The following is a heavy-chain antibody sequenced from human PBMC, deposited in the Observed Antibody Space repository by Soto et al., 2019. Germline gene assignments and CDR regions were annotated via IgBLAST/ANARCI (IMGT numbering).Heavy chain of an antibody. CDR1: GGSMSSYY. Sequence: PSETLSLTCTVFGGSMSSYYWTWLRQSPGRGLEWIGYISYSGSTYYNPSLKSRVTISADTSKNQFSLRMNSMIAADTAVYYCARADPDASVGYWGQGTLVTVSS. V-gene: IGHV4-59*01. J-gene: IGHJ4*02. CDR3: ARADPDASVGY. CDR2: ISYSGST. D-gene: IGHD2-15*01.